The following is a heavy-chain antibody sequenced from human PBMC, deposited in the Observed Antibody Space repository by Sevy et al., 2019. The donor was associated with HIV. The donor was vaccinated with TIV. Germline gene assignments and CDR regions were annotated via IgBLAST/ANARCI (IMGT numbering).Heavy chain of an antibody. CDR3: ARWWGTSYYYYYAMDV. D-gene: IGHD2-8*02. Sequence: ASVKVSCKSSGYTFTSYDIHWVRQATGQGLEWMGWMSPKSGNTGYASKFQGRVTMTRDTSISTAYMELSSLRSDDTAVYYCARWWGTSYYYYYAMDVWGQGTTVTVSS. J-gene: IGHJ6*02. CDR1: GYTFTSYD. V-gene: IGHV1-8*01. CDR2: MSPKSGNT.